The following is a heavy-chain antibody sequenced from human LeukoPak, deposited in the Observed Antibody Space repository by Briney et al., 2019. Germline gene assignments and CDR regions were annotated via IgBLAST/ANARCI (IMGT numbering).Heavy chain of an antibody. CDR2: ISSGSSSV. CDR1: GFTFSAYT. D-gene: IGHD6-13*01. V-gene: IGHV3-48*01. CDR3: ARDLGSSSWYSPFDY. Sequence: GRSLRLSCSASGFTFSAYTMNWVRQAPGQGLEWVSYISSGSSSVYYADSVKGRFTISRDNSKNTLYLQMNSLRAEDTAVYYCARDLGSSSWYSPFDYWGQGTLVTVSS. J-gene: IGHJ4*02.